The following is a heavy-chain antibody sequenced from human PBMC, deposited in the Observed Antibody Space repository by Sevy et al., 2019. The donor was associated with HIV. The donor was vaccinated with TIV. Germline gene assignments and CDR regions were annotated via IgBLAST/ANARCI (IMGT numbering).Heavy chain of an antibody. D-gene: IGHD2-2*01. J-gene: IGHJ6*02. V-gene: IGHV3-23*01. CDR1: GFTFSSYA. Sequence: GGSLRLSCAASGFTFSSYAMSWVRQAPGKGLEWVSAISGSGESTYYADSVKGRFTISRDNSKNTLYLQMNSLRAEDTAVYYGAKGGPTAAHYFYYGMDVWGQGTTVTVSS. CDR3: AKGGPTAAHYFYYGMDV. CDR2: ISGSGEST.